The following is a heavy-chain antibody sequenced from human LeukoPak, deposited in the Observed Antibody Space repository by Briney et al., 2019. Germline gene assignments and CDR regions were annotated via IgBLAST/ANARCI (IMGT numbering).Heavy chain of an antibody. D-gene: IGHD2-2*01. Sequence: ASVKVSCKASGYTFTSYDINWVRQATGQGLEWMGWMNPNSGNTGYAQKFQGRVTITRNTSISTAYMELSSLRSDDTAVYYCARERVRQYQLEDAFDIWGQGTMVTVSS. V-gene: IGHV1-8*03. CDR2: MNPNSGNT. CDR3: ARERVRQYQLEDAFDI. J-gene: IGHJ3*02. CDR1: GYTFTSYD.